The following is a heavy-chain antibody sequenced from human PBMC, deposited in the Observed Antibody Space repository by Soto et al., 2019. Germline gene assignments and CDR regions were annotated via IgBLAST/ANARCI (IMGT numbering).Heavy chain of an antibody. Sequence: GGSLRLSCAASGFTFINYAMTWVRQAPGEGLEWVSTISGNGANTHYADSVKGRFSISRDNSKNTLYIQMNSLRADDTAVYYCAKDYGSSRYFFDYWGQGALVTVSS. D-gene: IGHD6-19*01. CDR3: AKDYGSSRYFFDY. J-gene: IGHJ4*02. V-gene: IGHV3-23*01. CDR2: ISGNGANT. CDR1: GFTFINYA.